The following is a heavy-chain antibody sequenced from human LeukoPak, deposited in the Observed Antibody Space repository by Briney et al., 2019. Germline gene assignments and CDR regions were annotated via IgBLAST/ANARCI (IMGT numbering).Heavy chain of an antibody. CDR2: FDPEDGET. J-gene: IGHJ5*02. CDR1: GYTLTELS. Sequence: ASVKVSCKVSGYTLTELSMHWVRQAPGKGLEWMGGFDPEDGETVYAQKFQGRVTMTEDTSTDTAYMELSSLRSEDTAVYYCATGFHCSSTSCPKNWFDPWGQGTLVTVSS. V-gene: IGHV1-24*01. CDR3: ATGFHCSSTSCPKNWFDP. D-gene: IGHD2-2*01.